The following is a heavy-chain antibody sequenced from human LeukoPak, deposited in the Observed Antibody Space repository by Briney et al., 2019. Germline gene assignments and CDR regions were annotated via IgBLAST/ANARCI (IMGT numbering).Heavy chain of an antibody. J-gene: IGHJ3*02. CDR2: ISGRGGTI. CDR3: AKEFTPESSGFDAFAI. Sequence: PGGSLRLSCAASGFTFSAYEIDWVRQAPGKGLEWVSYISGRGGTIYYADSVRGRFTISRDNAKNSLYLQMNSLRAEDTAVYYCAKEFTPESSGFDAFAIWGQGTMVTVSS. D-gene: IGHD6-19*01. V-gene: IGHV3-48*03. CDR1: GFTFSAYE.